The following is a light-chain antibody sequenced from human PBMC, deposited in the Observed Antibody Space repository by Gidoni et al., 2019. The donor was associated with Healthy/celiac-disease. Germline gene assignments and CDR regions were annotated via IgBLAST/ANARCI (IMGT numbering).Light chain of an antibody. J-gene: IGLJ1*01. V-gene: IGLV1-40*01. Sequence: QSVLPQPPAVSGAPEQSVTISCTGSSSNIGAGYDVHWYQQLPGTSPKLLIYGTRNRPSGVPDRFSGSKSGTSASLAITGLQAEDEADYYCQAYDSSLSGYVFGTGTKVTVL. CDR1: SSNIGAGYD. CDR2: GTR. CDR3: QAYDSSLSGYV.